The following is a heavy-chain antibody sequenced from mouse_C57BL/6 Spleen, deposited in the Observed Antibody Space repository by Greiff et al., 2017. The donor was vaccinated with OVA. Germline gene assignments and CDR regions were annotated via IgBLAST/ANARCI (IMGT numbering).Heavy chain of an antibody. V-gene: IGHV1-55*01. CDR1: GYTFTSYW. J-gene: IGHJ2*01. D-gene: IGHD2-14*01. Sequence: QVQLQQSGAELVKPGASVKMSCKASGYTFTSYWITWVKQRPGQGLEWIGDIYPGSGSTNYNEKFKSKATLTVDTSSSTAYMQLSSLTSEDSAVYYCARSEYRDRDFDYWGQGTTLTVSS. CDR3: ARSEYRDRDFDY. CDR2: IYPGSGST.